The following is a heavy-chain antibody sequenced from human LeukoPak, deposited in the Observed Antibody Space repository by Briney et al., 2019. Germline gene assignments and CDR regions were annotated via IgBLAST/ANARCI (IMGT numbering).Heavy chain of an antibody. V-gene: IGHV3-23*01. D-gene: IGHD5-12*01. CDR3: AKDAGSGYDYFSYYFDY. CDR1: GFTFNTYG. Sequence: GGTLRLSCAASGFTFNTYGMSWVRQAPGKGLEWVSAVSGSAVSTYYADSVKGRFTISRDNSKDTLYPQMNSLRAEDTAVYYCAKDAGSGYDYFSYYFDYWGQGTPVTVSS. J-gene: IGHJ4*02. CDR2: VSGSAVST.